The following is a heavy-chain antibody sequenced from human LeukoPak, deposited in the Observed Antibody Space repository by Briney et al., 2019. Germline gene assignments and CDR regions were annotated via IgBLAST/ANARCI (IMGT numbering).Heavy chain of an antibody. J-gene: IGHJ4*02. D-gene: IGHD3-16*01. V-gene: IGHV4-39*02. CDR2: IYYSGST. Sequence: SETLSLTCSVSGGSISSSSYYWGWIRQPPGKGLEWIGSIYYSGSTYYNPSLKSQVTISVDTSKSQFSLKLSSVTAADTAIYYCARDRGGSYYLDYWGQGTLVPVSS. CDR3: ARDRGGSYYLDY. CDR1: GGSISSSSYY.